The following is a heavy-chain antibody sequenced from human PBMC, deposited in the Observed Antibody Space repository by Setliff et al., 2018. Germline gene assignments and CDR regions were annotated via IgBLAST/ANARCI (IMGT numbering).Heavy chain of an antibody. CDR2: IIPIFGTA. V-gene: IGHV1-69*13. Sequence: SVKVSCKASGGTFSSYAISWVRQAPGQGLEWMGGIIPIFGTANYAQKFQGRVTITADESTSTAYMELSSLRSEDTAVYYCARGGLTYGIFDYWGQGALVTVSS. CDR3: ARGGLTYGIFDY. CDR1: GGTFSSYA. J-gene: IGHJ4*02. D-gene: IGHD4-17*01.